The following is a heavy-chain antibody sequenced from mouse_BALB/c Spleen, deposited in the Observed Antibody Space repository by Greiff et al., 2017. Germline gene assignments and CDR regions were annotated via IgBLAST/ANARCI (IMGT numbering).Heavy chain of an antibody. CDR3: ARGLRPLYYAMDY. D-gene: IGHD2-2*01. Sequence: EVQLQQSGAELVQPGASVKLSCTASGFNIKDTYMHWVKQRPEQGLEWIGRIDPANGNTKYDPKFQGKATITADTSSNTAYLQLSSLTSEDTAVYYCARGLRPLYYAMDYWGQGTSVTVSS. J-gene: IGHJ4*01. CDR1: GFNIKDTY. CDR2: IDPANGNT. V-gene: IGHV14-3*02.